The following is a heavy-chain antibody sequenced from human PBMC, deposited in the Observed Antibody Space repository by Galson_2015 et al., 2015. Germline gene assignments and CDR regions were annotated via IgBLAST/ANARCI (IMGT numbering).Heavy chain of an antibody. Sequence: SVKVSCKASGFTFSSYAIHWVRQAPGQRLDWMGWITPGNGNTKYSQNFQGKVTTTWDTSASTAYMELSSLRSEDTAIYFCARDSIAAAGEYFDYWGQGTLVTVSS. J-gene: IGHJ4*02. D-gene: IGHD6-13*01. CDR2: ITPGNGNT. CDR1: GFTFSSYA. V-gene: IGHV1-3*01. CDR3: ARDSIAAAGEYFDY.